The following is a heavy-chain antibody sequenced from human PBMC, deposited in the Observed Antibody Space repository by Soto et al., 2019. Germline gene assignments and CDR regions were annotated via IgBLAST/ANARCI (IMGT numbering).Heavy chain of an antibody. CDR2: IYYSGST. D-gene: IGHD1-7*01. CDR1: GGSISSGDYY. Sequence: QVQLQESGPGLVKPSQTLSLTCTVSGGSISSGDYYWSWIRQPPGKVLERFGYIYYSGSTYYNPSLKSRVTISVDTSKNQFSLKLSSVTAADTAVYYCAREAGLELGKSLDYWGQGTLVTVAS. J-gene: IGHJ4*02. V-gene: IGHV4-30-4*01. CDR3: AREAGLELGKSLDY.